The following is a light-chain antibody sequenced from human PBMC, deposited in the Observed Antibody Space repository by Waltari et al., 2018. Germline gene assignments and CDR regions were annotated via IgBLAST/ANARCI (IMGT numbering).Light chain of an antibody. CDR3: QTGGHGTWV. CDR1: SGHTNNI. CDR2: VNSDGSH. Sequence: QLVLTQSPSASAPLGASVKLTCTLSSGHTNNIIAWHQQHPKTGPRYLMKVNSDGSHNKGDKIPERFSGSSSGAGRYLTISSLQSEDEADYYCQTGGHGTWVFGGGTKLTVL. J-gene: IGLJ3*02. V-gene: IGLV4-69*01.